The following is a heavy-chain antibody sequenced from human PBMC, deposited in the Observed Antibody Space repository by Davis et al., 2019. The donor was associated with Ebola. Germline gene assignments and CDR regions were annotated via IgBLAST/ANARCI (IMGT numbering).Heavy chain of an antibody. CDR1: GFTFSSYW. CDR3: ARSLKGASVSTYYGMDV. Sequence: GESLKISCAASGFTFSSYWMSWVRQAPGEGLVWVSRIDSDGSITRYADSVKGRFTISRDNAKNTLYLQMNSLRAEDTAVYYCARSLKGASVSTYYGMDVWGQGTTVTVSS. CDR2: IDSDGSIT. D-gene: IGHD3-16*02. J-gene: IGHJ6*02. V-gene: IGHV3-74*01.